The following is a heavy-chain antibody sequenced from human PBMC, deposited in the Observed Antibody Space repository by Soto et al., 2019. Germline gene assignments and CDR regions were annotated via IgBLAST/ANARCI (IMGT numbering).Heavy chain of an antibody. Sequence: SETLSLTCTVSGGSISSSSYYWGWIRQPPGKGLEWIGSIYYSGSTYYNPSLKSRVTMSIDTSKNQFSLKLSSVTAVDTAVYYCARNYGGGLYYFDYWGQGTLVTVSS. V-gene: IGHV4-39*07. J-gene: IGHJ4*02. D-gene: IGHD2-21*01. CDR1: GGSISSSSYY. CDR3: ARNYGGGLYYFDY. CDR2: IYYSGST.